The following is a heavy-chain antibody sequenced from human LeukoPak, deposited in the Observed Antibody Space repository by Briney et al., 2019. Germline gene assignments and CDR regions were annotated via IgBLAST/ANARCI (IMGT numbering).Heavy chain of an antibody. CDR3: AREGRCSGGSCYSLKGFDP. CDR2: IYTSGST. D-gene: IGHD2-15*01. Sequence: SETLSLTCTVSGGSISSGSYYWSWIRQPAGKGLEWIGRIYTSGSTNYNPSLKSRVTISVDTSKNQFSLKLSSVTAADTAVYHCAREGRCSGGSCYSLKGFDPWGQGTLVTVSS. J-gene: IGHJ5*02. V-gene: IGHV4-61*02. CDR1: GGSISSGSYY.